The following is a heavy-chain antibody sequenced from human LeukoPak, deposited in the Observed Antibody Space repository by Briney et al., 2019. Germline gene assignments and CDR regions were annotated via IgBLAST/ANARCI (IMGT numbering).Heavy chain of an antibody. CDR1: GGSFSGYY. V-gene: IGHV4-34*01. Sequence: KPSETLSLTCAVYGGSFSGYYWSWIRQPPGKGLEWIGEINHSGSTNYNPSLKSRVTISVDTSKNQFSLKLSSVTAADTAVYYCARAWATGVRGSLNWFDPWGQGTLVTVSS. CDR2: INHSGST. CDR3: ARAWATGVRGSLNWFDP. D-gene: IGHD3-10*01. J-gene: IGHJ5*02.